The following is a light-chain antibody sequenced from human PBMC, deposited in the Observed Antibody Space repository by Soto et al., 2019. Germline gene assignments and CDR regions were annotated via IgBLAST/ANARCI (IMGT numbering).Light chain of an antibody. CDR3: QQSYSTPCT. CDR1: QSISSN. CDR2: AAS. J-gene: IGKJ1*01. Sequence: DIQMTQSPSSLSASVGDRVTIPCRASQSISSNLNWYQQKPGKAPKLLIYAASSLQSGVPSRFSGSGSGTDFTLTISSLQPEDFATYYCQQSYSTPCTFGQGTKVEIK. V-gene: IGKV1-39*01.